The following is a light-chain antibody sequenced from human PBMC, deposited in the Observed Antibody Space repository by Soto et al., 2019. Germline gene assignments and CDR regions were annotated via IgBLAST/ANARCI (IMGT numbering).Light chain of an antibody. CDR1: SRDVGSYNR. V-gene: IGLV2-23*01. CDR2: EGS. Sequence: QSALTQPASASGSPGQSITISCTGTSRDVGSYNRVSWDQQHPGKAPKLMIYEGSKRPSGVSNRFSGSKSGNTASLTISGLQAEDEADYYCCSYAGSSDYVFGTGTKLTVL. J-gene: IGLJ1*01. CDR3: CSYAGSSDYV.